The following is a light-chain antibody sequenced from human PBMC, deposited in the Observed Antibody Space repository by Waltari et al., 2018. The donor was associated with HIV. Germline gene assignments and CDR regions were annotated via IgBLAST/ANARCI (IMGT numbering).Light chain of an antibody. V-gene: IGKV3-20*01. CDR1: QSVSSNY. J-gene: IGKJ2*01. Sequence: EIALTQSPGSLSLSPGEGITLSCTASQSVSSNYLAWHRQRPGQAPRLLIYGASSRATGVPDRFSGSGSGTDFTLNISRLEPDDFAVYYCQQYDTSPPTFGQGT. CDR2: GAS. CDR3: QQYDTSPPT.